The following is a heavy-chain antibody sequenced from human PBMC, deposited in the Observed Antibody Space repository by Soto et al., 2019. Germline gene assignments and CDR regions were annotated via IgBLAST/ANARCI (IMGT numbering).Heavy chain of an antibody. J-gene: IGHJ6*02. D-gene: IGHD3-3*01. Sequence: PSETLSLTCAVYGGSFSGYYWSWIRQPPGKGLEWIGEINHSGSTNYNPSLKSRVTISIDTSKNQFSLKLSSVTAADTAVYYCARSPHLYYDFWIGYYVPYGMDVWGQGTTVTVSS. CDR1: GGSFSGYY. CDR3: ARSPHLYYDFWIGYYVPYGMDV. CDR2: INHSGST. V-gene: IGHV4-34*01.